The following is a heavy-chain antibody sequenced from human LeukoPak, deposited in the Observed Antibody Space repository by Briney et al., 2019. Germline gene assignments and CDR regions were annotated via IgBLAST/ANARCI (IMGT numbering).Heavy chain of an antibody. J-gene: IGHJ4*02. Sequence: SETLSLTCTVSGYSISSGYYWGWIRQPPGKGLEWIGSIYHSGSTYYNPSLKSRVTISVDTSKNQFSLKLSSVTAADTAVYYCARSTMVRGLAFDYWGQGTLVTVSS. D-gene: IGHD3-10*01. CDR3: ARSTMVRGLAFDY. CDR2: IYHSGST. CDR1: GYSISSGYY. V-gene: IGHV4-38-2*02.